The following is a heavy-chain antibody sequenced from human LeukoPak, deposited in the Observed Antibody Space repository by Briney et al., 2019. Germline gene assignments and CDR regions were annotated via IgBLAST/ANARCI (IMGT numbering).Heavy chain of an antibody. CDR1: GGSISSYY. CDR2: IYHSGST. J-gene: IGHJ4*02. Sequence: SETLSLTCTVSGGSISSYYWSWIRQPPGKGLEWIGYIYHSGSTNYNPSLKSRVTISVDTSKNQFSLKLSSVTAADTAVYYCARAGSGYYFYYFDYWGQGTLVTVSS. CDR3: ARAGSGYYFYYFDY. D-gene: IGHD3-22*01. V-gene: IGHV4-59*01.